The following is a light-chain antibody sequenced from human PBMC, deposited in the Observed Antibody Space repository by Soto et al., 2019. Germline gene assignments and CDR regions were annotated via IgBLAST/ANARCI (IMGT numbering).Light chain of an antibody. Sequence: ENVLAQSPGTLSLSPGDRATLSCRASQSFSSSYLAWYQQKPGQAPRLLIYGASIRATGIPDRFSGSGSGTDFTLTISRLEPEDFAVYYCQQYHTSPITFGQGTRLENK. CDR1: QSFSSSY. J-gene: IGKJ5*01. V-gene: IGKV3-20*01. CDR3: QQYHTSPIT. CDR2: GAS.